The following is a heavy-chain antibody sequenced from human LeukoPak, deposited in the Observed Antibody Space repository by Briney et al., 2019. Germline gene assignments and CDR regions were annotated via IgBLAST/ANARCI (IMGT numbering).Heavy chain of an antibody. V-gene: IGHV4-34*01. Sequence: PSETLSLTCAVYGGSFSGYYWSWIRQPPGKGLEWIGEINHSGSTNYNPSLKSRVTISVDTSKNQFSLKLSSVTAADTAVYYCARDVRRTAGNWFDPWGQGTLVTVSS. J-gene: IGHJ5*02. CDR3: ARDVRRTAGNWFDP. CDR1: GGSFSGYY. CDR2: INHSGST. D-gene: IGHD6-19*01.